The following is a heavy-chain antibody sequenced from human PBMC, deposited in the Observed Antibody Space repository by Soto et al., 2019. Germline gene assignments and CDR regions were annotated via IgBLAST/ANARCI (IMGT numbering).Heavy chain of an antibody. CDR1: GFTFSNSG. CDR2: ISSDGNTQ. D-gene: IGHD2-8*02. V-gene: IGHV3-30*03. CDR3: TGQIASGH. J-gene: IGHJ4*02. Sequence: QGQLVESGGGVVQPGRSKRLSCAASGFTFSNSGMHWVRQAPGKGLEWVAVISSDGNTQFYADSVKGRFSISRDNSKNTLYLDMNSLRADDAAVYYCTGQIASGHWGQGTLVTVSS.